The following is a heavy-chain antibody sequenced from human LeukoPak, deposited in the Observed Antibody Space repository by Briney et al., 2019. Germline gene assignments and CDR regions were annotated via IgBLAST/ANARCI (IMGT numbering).Heavy chain of an antibody. V-gene: IGHV4-39*01. CDR3: ARQLVVVEPAEFDY. Sequence: SETLSLTCTVSGGSISSSSYYWGWIRQSPGKGLEWIGGIYYSGSTYYNPSLKSRVTISVDTSKNQFSLKLSSVTAADTAVYYCARQLVVVEPAEFDYWGQGTLVTVSS. CDR1: GGSISSSSYY. D-gene: IGHD2-2*01. J-gene: IGHJ4*02. CDR2: IYYSGST.